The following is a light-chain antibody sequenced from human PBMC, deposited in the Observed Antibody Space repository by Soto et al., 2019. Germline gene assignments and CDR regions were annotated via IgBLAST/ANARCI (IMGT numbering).Light chain of an antibody. CDR1: RSVNRRY. Sequence: EIVLTQSPGTVSLSPGERVTISCRASRSVNRRYLGWYQQKPGQAPRPIIYGASSSATGVPDRFSGSGSEADFTLTIRGLEPEDSAVYYCQQYGSTPLTFGGGTKVEIK. CDR2: GAS. J-gene: IGKJ4*01. CDR3: QQYGSTPLT. V-gene: IGKV3-20*01.